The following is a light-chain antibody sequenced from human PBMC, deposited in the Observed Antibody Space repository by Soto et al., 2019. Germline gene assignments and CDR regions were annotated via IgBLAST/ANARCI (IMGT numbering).Light chain of an antibody. Sequence: QTVVTQEPSFSVSPGGTVTLTCGLSSGSVSTSNYPGRYQQTPGQAPRTLIYSTNTRSSGVPDRFSGSILGNKAALTITGAQADDESDYYCVLYMGSGIPWVFGGGTKLTVL. CDR2: STN. V-gene: IGLV8-61*01. CDR1: SGSVSTSNY. CDR3: VLYMGSGIPWV. J-gene: IGLJ3*02.